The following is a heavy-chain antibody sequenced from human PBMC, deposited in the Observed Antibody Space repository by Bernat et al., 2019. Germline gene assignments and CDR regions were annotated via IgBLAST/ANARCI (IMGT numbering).Heavy chain of an antibody. CDR3: ARLLYYYDSSGYYNHFDY. V-gene: IGHV4-39*01. J-gene: IGHJ4*02. CDR1: GGSISSSSYY. CDR2: IYYSGIT. Sequence: QLQLQESGPGLVKPSETLSLTCTVSGGSISSSSYYWGWIRQPPGKGLEWIGSIYYSGITYYNPSLKSRVTISVDTSKNQFSLKLSSVTAADTAVYYCARLLYYYDSSGYYNHFDYWGQGTLVTVSS. D-gene: IGHD3-22*01.